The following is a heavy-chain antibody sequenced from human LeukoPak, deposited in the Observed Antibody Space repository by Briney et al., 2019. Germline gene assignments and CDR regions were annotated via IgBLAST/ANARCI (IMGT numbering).Heavy chain of an antibody. V-gene: IGHV3-66*02. D-gene: IGHD1-26*01. CDR1: GFAVSTNY. CDR3: ARDQRSESYYPWGWFDP. CDR2: IYSDGST. Sequence: HPGGSLRLSCAASGFAVSTNYLSWVRQAPGMGLEWVSVIYSDGSTYYTDSVRGRFTISRDNSKNTLYLQMNSLRPEDTAVHYCARDQRSESYYPWGWFDPWGQGTLVTVSS. J-gene: IGHJ5*02.